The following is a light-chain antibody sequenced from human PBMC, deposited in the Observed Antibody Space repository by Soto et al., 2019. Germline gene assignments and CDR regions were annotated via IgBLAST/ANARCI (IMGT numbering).Light chain of an antibody. Sequence: DIPMAQSPSTLSASVGDRVTFPCRASQSISSWLAWYQQKPGKAPKLLIYDASNLETGVPSRFSGSGSGTDFTFTISSLQPEDIATYYCQQYDNLPITFGQGTRLEIK. V-gene: IGKV1-5*01. CDR3: QQYDNLPIT. J-gene: IGKJ5*01. CDR2: DAS. CDR1: QSISSW.